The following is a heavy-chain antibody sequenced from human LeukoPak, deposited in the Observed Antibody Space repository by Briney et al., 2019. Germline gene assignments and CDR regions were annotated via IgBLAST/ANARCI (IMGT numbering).Heavy chain of an antibody. D-gene: IGHD3-10*01. CDR3: ARGSYGHQPYYYYYYMDV. CDR1: GFTFSSYA. J-gene: IGHJ6*03. V-gene: IGHV3-30*01. CDR2: ISYDGSNK. Sequence: GGSLRLSCAASGFTFSSYAMHWARQAPGKGLEWVAVISYDGSNKYYADSVKGRFTISRDNSKNTLYLQMNSLRAEDTAVYYCARGSYGHQPYYYYYYMDVWGKGTTVTVSS.